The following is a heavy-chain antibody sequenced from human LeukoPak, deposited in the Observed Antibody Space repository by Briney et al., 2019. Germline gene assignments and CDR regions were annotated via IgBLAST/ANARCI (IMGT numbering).Heavy chain of an antibody. CDR2: IRGSGGST. CDR1: GFTFSDYA. CDR3: ARDPNGDYVGAFRFDP. V-gene: IGHV3-23*01. D-gene: IGHD4-17*01. J-gene: IGHJ5*02. Sequence: GGSLRLSCAASGFTFSDYAMMWVRQAPGKGLEWVAAIRGSGGSTYYADSVKGRFTISRDNSKNTLFLQTNSLRADDTAVYYCARDPNGDYVGAFRFDPRGQGTLVSV.